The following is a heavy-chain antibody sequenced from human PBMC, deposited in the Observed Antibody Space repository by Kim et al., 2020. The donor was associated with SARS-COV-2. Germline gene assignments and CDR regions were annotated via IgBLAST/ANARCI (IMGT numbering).Heavy chain of an antibody. D-gene: IGHD3-3*01. V-gene: IGHV5-51*01. Sequence: PSFQGQVTISADKSISTAYLQWSSLKASDTAMYYCARLSLYDFWSGYLDYWGQGTLVTVSS. CDR3: ARLSLYDFWSGYLDY. J-gene: IGHJ4*02.